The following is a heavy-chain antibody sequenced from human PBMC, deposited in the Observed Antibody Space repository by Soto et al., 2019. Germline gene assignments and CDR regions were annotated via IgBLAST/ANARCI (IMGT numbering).Heavy chain of an antibody. CDR2: IIPIFGTA. CDR3: AKPYDSSGYFLGKRRGYYYGMDV. CDR1: GGTFSSYA. Sequence: SVKVSCKASGGTFSSYAISWVRQAPGQGLEWMGGIIPIFGTANYAQKFQGRVTITADESTSTAYMELSSLRSEDTAVYYCAKPYDSSGYFLGKRRGYYYGMDVWGQGTTVTVSS. J-gene: IGHJ6*02. V-gene: IGHV1-69*13. D-gene: IGHD3-22*01.